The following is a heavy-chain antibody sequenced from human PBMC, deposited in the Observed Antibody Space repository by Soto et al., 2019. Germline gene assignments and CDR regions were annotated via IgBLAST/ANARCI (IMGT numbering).Heavy chain of an antibody. CDR2: VSNSGDST. V-gene: IGHV3-23*01. CDR1: GFIFSSYA. Sequence: GGSLRLSCAASGFIFSSYAMSWVRQAPGKGLEWVSGVSNSGDSTFYADSVKGRFTISRDNAKNTLYLQMNGLRAEDTAVYYCARGNYYGMDVWGQGTTVTVSS. CDR3: ARGNYYGMDV. J-gene: IGHJ6*02.